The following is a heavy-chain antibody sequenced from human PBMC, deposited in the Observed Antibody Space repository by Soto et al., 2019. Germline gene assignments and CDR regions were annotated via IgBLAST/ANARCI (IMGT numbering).Heavy chain of an antibody. CDR3: ARHGSNTGSYSEYFQY. D-gene: IGHD1-26*01. CDR1: GGSISGSTYC. V-gene: IGHV4-39*01. CDR2: IYYSGNT. J-gene: IGHJ1*01. Sequence: SETLSLTCTVSGGSISGSTYCWGWIRQPPGKGLEWIGSIYYSGNTYYNPSLKTRVTISVDTSKNQFSLKLSSLTAADTTVYYCARHGSNTGSYSEYFQYWGQGTLVTVSS.